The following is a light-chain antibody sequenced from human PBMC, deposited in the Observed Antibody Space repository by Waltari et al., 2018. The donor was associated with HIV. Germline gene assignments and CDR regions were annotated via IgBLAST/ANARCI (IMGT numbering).Light chain of an antibody. J-gene: IGLJ1*01. CDR2: EVT. Sequence: QSALTQPASVSGSPGQSITISCTGTSSNVGSDDLVSWYQQHPGEAPKLIIYEVTKRPSGVSNRFSGSQSGTTASLTISGLQAEGEADYYCCSCPRSGIRYVFGTGTKVTVL. CDR3: CSCPRSGIRYV. CDR1: SSNVGSDDL. V-gene: IGLV2-23*02.